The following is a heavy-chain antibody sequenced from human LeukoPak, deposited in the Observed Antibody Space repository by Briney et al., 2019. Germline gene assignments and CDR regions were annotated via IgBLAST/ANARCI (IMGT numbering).Heavy chain of an antibody. Sequence: SETLSLTCTVSGGSITSFSGSWIRQPAGRGLEWSGRIHSSGSPNYNASLIGRVTMSVDTSKDQFSVNLSSVTAADTAVYYCARDRGTSSWLENFDYWGQGSLVTVSS. D-gene: IGHD6-13*01. CDR3: ARDRGTSSWLENFDY. CDR2: IHSSGSP. J-gene: IGHJ4*02. CDR1: GGSITSFS. V-gene: IGHV4-4*07.